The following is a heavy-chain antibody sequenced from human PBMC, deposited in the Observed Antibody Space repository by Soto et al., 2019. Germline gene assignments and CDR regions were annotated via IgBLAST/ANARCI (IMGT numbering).Heavy chain of an antibody. CDR3: ARGGGNPASSNGY. Sequence: QVQLQQWGGGLLKPSETLSLTCGLHRGSFSYFHWSWIRQPPGKGLEWIGEIHSSGSTKYNPSPRSPVSRSIAQSARHFPRTFVSVTATDTGVCYLARGGGNPASSNGYWGQGALFTV. CDR1: RGSFSYFH. V-gene: IGHV4-34*01. J-gene: IGHJ4*02. CDR2: IHSSGST. D-gene: IGHD3-16*01.